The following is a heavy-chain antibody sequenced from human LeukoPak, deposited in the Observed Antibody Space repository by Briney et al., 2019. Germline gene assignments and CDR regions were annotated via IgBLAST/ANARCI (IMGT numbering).Heavy chain of an antibody. V-gene: IGHV4-59*11. CDR1: GGSISGHY. D-gene: IGHD1-1*01. CDR2: IYYSGSG. Sequence: PSETLSLTCTVSGGSISGHYWSWVRQPPGKRLEYIGYIYYSGSGNNNPSLKSRVTISVDTSKNEFSLNLSSVTAADTAVYYCARAAIGTLEYWGQGTLVPVSS. CDR3: ARAAIGTLEY. J-gene: IGHJ4*02.